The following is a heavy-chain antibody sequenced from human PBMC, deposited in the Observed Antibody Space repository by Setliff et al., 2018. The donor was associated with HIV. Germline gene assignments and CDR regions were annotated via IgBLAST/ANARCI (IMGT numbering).Heavy chain of an antibody. CDR1: GGSVHSGSYY. CDR2: IYYSGTT. V-gene: IGHV4-61*01. D-gene: IGHD1-26*01. CDR3: ARHSGRLLDRYAFDI. J-gene: IGHJ3*02. Sequence: SETLSLTCTVSGGSVHSGSYYWSWVRQPPGKGLEWIGYIYYSGTTYYNPSLKSRVTMSIDTSRNQFSLKVRSVTAADTAVYYCARHSGRLLDRYAFDIWGQGTMVTVSS.